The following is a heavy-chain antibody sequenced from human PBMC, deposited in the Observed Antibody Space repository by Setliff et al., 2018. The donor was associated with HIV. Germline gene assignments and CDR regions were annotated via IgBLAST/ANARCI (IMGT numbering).Heavy chain of an antibody. CDR2: ISDSSTI. CDR3: ARDWVDTAMADDY. D-gene: IGHD5-18*01. J-gene: IGHJ4*02. Sequence: GGSLRLSCAASGFPFSTYAMNWVRQAPGKGLEWVSAISDSSTIYYADSVKGRFTISRDNAKNSLYLQMNSLRAEDTAVYYCARDWVDTAMADDYWGQGTLVTVSS. V-gene: IGHV3-48*01. CDR1: GFPFSTYA.